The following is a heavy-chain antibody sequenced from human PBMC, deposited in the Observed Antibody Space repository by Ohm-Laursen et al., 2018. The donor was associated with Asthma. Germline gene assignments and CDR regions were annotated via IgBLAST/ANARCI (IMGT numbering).Heavy chain of an antibody. CDR3: ARIGPEWELPGREYSLHH. J-gene: IGHJ1*01. CDR2: ISTASSFI. CDR1: KFTFSNHW. Sequence: GSLRLSCAASKFTFSNHWMNWVRQIPGKGLEWVASISTASSFIYYADSVRGRFTTSRDNARNSVYLQMNSLRAEDTALYYCARIGPEWELPGREYSLHHWGEGTLVTVSS. V-gene: IGHV3-21*01. D-gene: IGHD1-26*01.